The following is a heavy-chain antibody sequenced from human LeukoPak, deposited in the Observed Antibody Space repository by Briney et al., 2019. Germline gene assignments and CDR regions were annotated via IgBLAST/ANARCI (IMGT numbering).Heavy chain of an antibody. J-gene: IGHJ4*02. V-gene: IGHV4-30-4*01. D-gene: IGHD3-10*01. CDR2: IFYSGST. Sequence: PSETLSLTCTVSGGSISSGDYYWSWIRQPPGKGLEWIANIFYSGSTYCSPSLKSRVTISLDTSKNQFSLKLSSVTAADSAVYYCARGDYYGSGKTHFDNWGQGTLVTVSS. CDR3: ARGDYYGSGKTHFDN. CDR1: GGSISSGDYY.